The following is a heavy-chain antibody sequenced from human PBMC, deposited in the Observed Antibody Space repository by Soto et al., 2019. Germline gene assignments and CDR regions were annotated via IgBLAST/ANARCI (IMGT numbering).Heavy chain of an antibody. Sequence: QVQLQESGPGLVKPSGTLSLTCAVSGGSISSSNWWSWVRQPPGKGLEWIGEIYHSGSTNYNPSLKSRVPMSVDKSKNQFSLKLSSVTAADTAVYYCASVGATIPDFDYWGQGTLVTVSS. D-gene: IGHD5-12*01. J-gene: IGHJ4*02. CDR2: IYHSGST. V-gene: IGHV4-4*02. CDR1: GGSISSSNW. CDR3: ASVGATIPDFDY.